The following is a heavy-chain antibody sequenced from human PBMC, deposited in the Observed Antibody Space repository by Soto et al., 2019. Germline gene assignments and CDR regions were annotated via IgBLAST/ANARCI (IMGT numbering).Heavy chain of an antibody. CDR1: GYTFTYYT. CDR2: INPGNGNT. D-gene: IGHD3-10*01. V-gene: IGHV1-3*01. J-gene: IGHJ6*02. CDR3: ARGPLIRGEHYYYYYGMDV. Sequence: GASVKVSCKASGYTFTYYTVHWVRQAPGQSLEWMGWINPGNGNTKYSQSFQDRVTITTDASASTVYMELSSLRSEDTAVYYCARGPLIRGEHYYYYYGMDVWGQGTTVTVSS.